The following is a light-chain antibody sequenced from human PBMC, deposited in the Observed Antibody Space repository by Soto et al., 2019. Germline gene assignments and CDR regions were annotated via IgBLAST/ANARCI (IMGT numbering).Light chain of an antibody. V-gene: IGKV1-5*01. CDR3: QQYHTSSIT. J-gene: IGKJ5*01. CDR2: DAS. Sequence: EIQMTQSPSTLSASVGDRVTITCRASQTISAWLAWYQQKPGKAPNLLIYDASTLERGVPSRFSGTGSGTEFTLTIDRLQPDDFATYYCQQYHTSSITFGQGTRLEIK. CDR1: QTISAW.